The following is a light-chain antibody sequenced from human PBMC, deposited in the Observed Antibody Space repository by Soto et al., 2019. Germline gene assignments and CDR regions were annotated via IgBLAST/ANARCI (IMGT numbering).Light chain of an antibody. CDR1: QSVSSD. CDR2: GAS. J-gene: IGKJ3*01. Sequence: EIVMTQSPATLSVSPEERATLSCRASQSVSSDLAWYQQIPGQAPILLIYGASTRAIGIPARFSGSGSGTDFTLTISSLQSEDIGIYYCQQYDSWPYTFGPASKVYFK. CDR3: QQYDSWPYT. V-gene: IGKV3-15*01.